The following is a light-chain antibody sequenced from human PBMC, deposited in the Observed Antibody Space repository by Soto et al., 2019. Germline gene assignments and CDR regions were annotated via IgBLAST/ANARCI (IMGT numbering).Light chain of an antibody. CDR3: QQRSNWPRHT. Sequence: EIVLTQSPATLSLSPGERATLSCRASQSVSSYLAWYQQKPGQAPRLLIYDASNRATGIPARFSGSGSGTDFILTISSLEPEDFAVYYCQQRSNWPRHTFGQGTKLEIK. V-gene: IGKV3-11*01. CDR1: QSVSSY. CDR2: DAS. J-gene: IGKJ2*01.